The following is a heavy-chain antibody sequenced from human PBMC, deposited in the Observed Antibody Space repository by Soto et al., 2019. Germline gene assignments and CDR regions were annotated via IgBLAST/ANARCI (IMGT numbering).Heavy chain of an antibody. CDR1: GGTFSSYA. J-gene: IGHJ3*02. D-gene: IGHD2-15*01. CDR2: IIPIFGTA. V-gene: IGHV1-69*13. CDR3: AREQGYCSGGSCYSRLGDDAFDI. Sequence: ASVKVSCKASGGTFSSYAISWVRQAPGQGLEWMGGIIPIFGTANYAQKFQGRVTITADESTSTAYMGLSSLRSEDTAVYYCAREQGYCSGGSCYSRLGDDAFDIWGQGTMVTVSS.